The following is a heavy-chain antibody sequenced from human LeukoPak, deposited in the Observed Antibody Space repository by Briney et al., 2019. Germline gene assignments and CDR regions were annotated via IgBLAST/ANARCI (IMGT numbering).Heavy chain of an antibody. CDR2: INTNTGNP. V-gene: IGHV7-4-1*02. Sequence: GASVKVSCKASGYTFTNYAMTWVRQAPGQGLEWMGWINTNTGNPTYAQDFTGRFVFSLDTSVSTAYLQISSLKAEDTALYYCARAYQRLGELSLPDYWGQGTLVTVSS. CDR3: ARAYQRLGELSLPDY. CDR1: GYTFTNYA. J-gene: IGHJ4*02. D-gene: IGHD3-16*02.